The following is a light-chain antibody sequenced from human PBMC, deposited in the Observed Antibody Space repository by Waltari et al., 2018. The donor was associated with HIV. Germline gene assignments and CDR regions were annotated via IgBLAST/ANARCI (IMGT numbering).Light chain of an antibody. V-gene: IGLV2-8*01. CDR2: EVS. Sequence: QSALTQPPSASGSPGQSVTISCTGTSSDVGGYNYVSWYQQHPGKAPKLMIYEVSKRPPGVPDRLFGSKADNTASLTVSGLQAEDEADYFCSSYADSNNRVFGTGTKVTVL. CDR3: SSYADSNNRV. J-gene: IGLJ1*01. CDR1: SSDVGGYNY.